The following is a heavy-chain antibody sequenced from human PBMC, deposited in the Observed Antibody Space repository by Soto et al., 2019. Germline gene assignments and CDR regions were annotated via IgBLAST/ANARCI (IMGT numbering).Heavy chain of an antibody. CDR1: GFTFSSYG. J-gene: IGHJ6*02. Sequence: GGSLRLSCAASGFTFSSYGMHWVRQAPGKGLEWVAVISYDGSNKYYADSVKGRFTISRDNAKNSLYLQMNSLRDEDTAVYYCARGGFCSGGACSNYYYGMDVWGQGTTVTVSS. D-gene: IGHD2-15*01. CDR2: ISYDGSNK. V-gene: IGHV3-30*03. CDR3: ARGGFCSGGACSNYYYGMDV.